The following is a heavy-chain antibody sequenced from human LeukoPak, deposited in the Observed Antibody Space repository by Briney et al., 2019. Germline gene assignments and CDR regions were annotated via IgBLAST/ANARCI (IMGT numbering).Heavy chain of an antibody. CDR3: ARDGGMATINGGQGYYYGMDV. D-gene: IGHD5-24*01. CDR1: GGTFSSYA. Sequence: ASVTVSCTASGGTFSSYAISWVRQAPGQGLEWMGRIIPIFGIANYAQKFQGRVTITADKSTSTAYMELSSLRSEDTAVYYCARDGGMATINGGQGYYYGMDVWGQGTTVTVSS. V-gene: IGHV1-69*17. J-gene: IGHJ6*02. CDR2: IIPIFGIA.